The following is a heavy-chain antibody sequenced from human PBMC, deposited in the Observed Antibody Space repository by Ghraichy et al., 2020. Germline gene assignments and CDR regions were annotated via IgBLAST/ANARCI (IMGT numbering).Heavy chain of an antibody. CDR1: GYSFTNYW. CDR3: ACSSNWAHIPFDY. V-gene: IGHV5-51*01. D-gene: IGHD7-27*01. Sequence: GESLNISCKGSGYSFTNYWIGWVRQMPGKGLEWMGIIYPGDSDTRYSPSFQGQVTISADKSITTAYLQWSSLKASDTAMYYCACSSNWAHIPFDYWGQGTLVTVSS. CDR2: IYPGDSDT. J-gene: IGHJ4*02.